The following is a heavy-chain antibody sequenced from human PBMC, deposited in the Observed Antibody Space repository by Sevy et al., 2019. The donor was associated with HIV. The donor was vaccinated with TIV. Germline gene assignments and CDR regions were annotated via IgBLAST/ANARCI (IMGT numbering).Heavy chain of an antibody. CDR1: GFTFSTYS. Sequence: GGSLRLSCAASGFTFSTYSMNWVRQAPGKGLEWVSSISSTSSYIDYAYSVKGRFTISRDNAKNSLYLQMNNLRAEDTAVYYCARDYNSGWRKFNLFYPWGQGTLVTVSS. CDR3: ARDYNSGWRKFNLFYP. D-gene: IGHD6-19*01. V-gene: IGHV3-21*01. CDR2: ISSTSSYI. J-gene: IGHJ5*02.